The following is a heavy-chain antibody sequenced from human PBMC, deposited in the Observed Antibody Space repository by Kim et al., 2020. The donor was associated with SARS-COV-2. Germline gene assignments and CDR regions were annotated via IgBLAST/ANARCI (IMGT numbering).Heavy chain of an antibody. CDR1: GFTFSSDA. J-gene: IGHJ4*02. CDR2: ISGSGGST. V-gene: IGHV3-23*01. Sequence: WGSLRLSCAASGFTFSSDAMSWVRQAPGKGLEWVSGISGSGGSTYYADSVKGRFSISRDNSKNTLYLQMNSLRAEDTAIYYCAKNPYSSGWYYFDYWGQGTLVTVSS. D-gene: IGHD6-19*01. CDR3: AKNPYSSGWYYFDY.